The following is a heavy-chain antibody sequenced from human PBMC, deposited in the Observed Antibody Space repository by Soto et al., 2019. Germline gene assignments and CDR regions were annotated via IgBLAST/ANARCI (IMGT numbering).Heavy chain of an antibody. CDR3: AKARRIAVAGYDAFDI. Sequence: EVQLVESGGGLVQPGRSLRLSCAASGFTFDDYAMHWVRQAPGKGLEWVSGISWNSGSIGYADSVKGRFTISRDNAKNSLYLQMNSPRAEDTALYYCAKARRIAVAGYDAFDIWGQGTMVTVSS. CDR2: ISWNSGSI. CDR1: GFTFDDYA. J-gene: IGHJ3*02. D-gene: IGHD6-19*01. V-gene: IGHV3-9*01.